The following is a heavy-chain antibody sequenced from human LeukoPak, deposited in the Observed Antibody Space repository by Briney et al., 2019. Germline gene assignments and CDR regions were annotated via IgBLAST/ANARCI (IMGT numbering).Heavy chain of an antibody. V-gene: IGHV3-21*01. CDR3: ARDTDYYDSSGYYPYYYYGMDV. Sequence: GGSLRLSCAASGFTFSSYSMNWVRQAPGKGLEWVSSISSSSSYIYYADSVKGRFTISRDNAKNSLYLQMNSLRAEDTAVYYCARDTDYYDSSGYYPYYYYGMDVWGQGTTVTVSS. D-gene: IGHD3-22*01. J-gene: IGHJ6*02. CDR2: ISSSSSYI. CDR1: GFTFSSYS.